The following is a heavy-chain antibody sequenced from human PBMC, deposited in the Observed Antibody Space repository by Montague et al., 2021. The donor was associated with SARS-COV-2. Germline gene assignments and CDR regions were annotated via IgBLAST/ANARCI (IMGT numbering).Heavy chain of an antibody. V-gene: IGHV4-39*01. Sequence: SETLSLTCDVSGGSVYSNADHLNSDYWAWVRQSPGRGLEWIGSVHWRGXTGQNPSFRGRLTMSVDTSKNSVSLRLTSVTAADTAMYYCTGQRWRGRFDPWGLGTLVIVSS. D-gene: IGHD2-15*01. CDR2: VHWRGXT. CDR3: TGQRWRGRFDP. CDR1: GGSVYSNADHLNSDY. J-gene: IGHJ5*02.